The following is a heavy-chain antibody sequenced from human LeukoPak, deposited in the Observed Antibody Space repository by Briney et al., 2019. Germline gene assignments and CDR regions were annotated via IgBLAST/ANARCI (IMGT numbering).Heavy chain of an antibody. D-gene: IGHD2-15*01. CDR1: GFTFSGSA. V-gene: IGHV3-73*01. J-gene: IGHJ1*01. CDR3: TRHLIRCRGGSCYDEGFQH. CDR2: IRSKANSYAT. Sequence: TGGSLRLSCAASGFTFSGSAMHWVRQASGKGLEWVGRIRSKANSYATAYAASVKGRFTISRDDSKNTAYLQMNSLKTEDTAVYYCTRHLIRCRGGSCYDEGFQHWGQGTLVTVSS.